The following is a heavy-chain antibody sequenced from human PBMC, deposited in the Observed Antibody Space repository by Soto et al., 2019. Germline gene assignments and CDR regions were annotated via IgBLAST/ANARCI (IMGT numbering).Heavy chain of an antibody. V-gene: IGHV4-31*02. Sequence: TLSLTCTVSGGSISSGGYYWSWIRQHPGKGLEGIGYIYYSGSTYYNPSLKSRVTISVDTSKNQFSLKLSSVTAADTAVYYCARISSGWYSSTTDFDYWGQGTLATVSS. CDR1: GGSISSGGYY. D-gene: IGHD6-19*01. J-gene: IGHJ4*02. CDR2: IYYSGST. CDR3: ARISSGWYSSTTDFDY.